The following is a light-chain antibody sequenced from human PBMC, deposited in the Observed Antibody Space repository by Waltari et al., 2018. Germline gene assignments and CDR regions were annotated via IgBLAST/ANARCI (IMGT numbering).Light chain of an antibody. Sequence: QSVPTPPPSASGTPGQRVSISCSGSSSNIGSKFVSWYQQLPGSAPKLLIIRNTQRSSGVPDRFSASKSGTSASLAISGLRSDDEGYYYCASWDDSLSHWVFGGGTKVTVL. V-gene: IGLV1-47*01. CDR1: SSNIGSKF. CDR2: RNT. CDR3: ASWDDSLSHWV. J-gene: IGLJ3*02.